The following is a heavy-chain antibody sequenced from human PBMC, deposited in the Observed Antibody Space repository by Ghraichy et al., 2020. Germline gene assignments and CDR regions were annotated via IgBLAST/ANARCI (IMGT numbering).Heavy chain of an antibody. Sequence: SETLSLTCAVYGGSFSGYYWSWIRQPPGKGLEWIGEINHSGSTNYNPSLKSRVTISVDTSKNQFSLKLSSVTAADTAVYYCARSPRIIWAGDYWGQGTLVTVSS. D-gene: IGHD3-16*01. CDR1: GGSFSGYY. CDR2: INHSGST. V-gene: IGHV4-34*01. CDR3: ARSPRIIWAGDY. J-gene: IGHJ4*02.